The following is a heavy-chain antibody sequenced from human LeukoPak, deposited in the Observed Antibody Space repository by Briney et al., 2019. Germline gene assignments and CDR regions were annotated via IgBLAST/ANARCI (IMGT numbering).Heavy chain of an antibody. CDR3: AKAGVRYFDSSGLYAFDF. CDR2: IYYSGST. Sequence: SETLSLTCAVSGGSISSTSYYWAWIRQPPGKGLEWIGTIYYSGSTYHNPSLKSRVTLSVDTSRNQFSLRLSSVDAADTAVYYYAKAGVRYFDSSGLYAFDFWGQGTTVTVSS. CDR1: GGSISSTSYY. D-gene: IGHD3-22*01. V-gene: IGHV4-39*01. J-gene: IGHJ3*01.